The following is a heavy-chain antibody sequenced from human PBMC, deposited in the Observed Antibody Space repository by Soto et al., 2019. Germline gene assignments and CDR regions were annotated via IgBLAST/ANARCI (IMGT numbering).Heavy chain of an antibody. Sequence: LRLSCAASGFTFSSYAMHWVRQAPGKGLEWVAVISYDGSKIYYGDSVKGRFTISRDNYKKTLYLQMNSLTTEDTAVYFCARDWGSGSYYNGPNDYWGQGTLVTVSS. D-gene: IGHD3-10*01. V-gene: IGHV3-30*04. CDR1: GFTFSSYA. CDR2: ISYDGSKI. CDR3: ARDWGSGSYYNGPNDY. J-gene: IGHJ4*02.